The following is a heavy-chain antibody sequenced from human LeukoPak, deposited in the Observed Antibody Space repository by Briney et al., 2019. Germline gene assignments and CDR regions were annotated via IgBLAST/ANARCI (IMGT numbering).Heavy chain of an antibody. CDR1: GGSISSSIYY. V-gene: IGHV4-39*01. D-gene: IGHD4-17*01. Sequence: PSETLSLTCTVSGGSISSSIYYWEWIRQPPGKGLEWIGSIFYSGSAYYTPSLKSRLTISVDTSKNQFSLKLTSVTAADTAVYYCARLKGYGDHYFDYWGRGTLVTVSS. CDR2: IFYSGSA. J-gene: IGHJ4*02. CDR3: ARLKGYGDHYFDY.